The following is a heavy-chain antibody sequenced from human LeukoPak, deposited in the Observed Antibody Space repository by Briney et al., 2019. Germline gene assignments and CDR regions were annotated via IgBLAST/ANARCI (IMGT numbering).Heavy chain of an antibody. J-gene: IGHJ4*02. Sequence: GGSLRLSCAASAFTFSDYSMNWVRQAPGKGLEWISYISGRSSTIYYADSVKGRFTISRDNAKNSMYLQMNSLRAEDTAVYYCAGDRIKSGSYYFDYWGQGTLVTVSS. CDR3: AGDRIKSGSYYFDY. V-gene: IGHV3-48*01. CDR1: AFTFSDYS. D-gene: IGHD1-26*01. CDR2: ISGRSSTI.